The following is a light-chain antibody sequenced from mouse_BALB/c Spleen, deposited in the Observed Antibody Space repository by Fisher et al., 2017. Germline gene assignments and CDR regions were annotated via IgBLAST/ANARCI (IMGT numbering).Light chain of an antibody. Sequence: IVLTQSTAIMSASLGEKVTMTCSASSSVSYMHWYQQKSGTSPKLWIYDTSKLASGVPGRFSGSGSGTSYSLTINSMEAEDVATYYCQQRSSYPPTFGGGTKLEIK. CDR3: QQRSSYPPT. CDR1: SSVSY. CDR2: DTS. V-gene: IGKV4-59*01. J-gene: IGKJ2*01.